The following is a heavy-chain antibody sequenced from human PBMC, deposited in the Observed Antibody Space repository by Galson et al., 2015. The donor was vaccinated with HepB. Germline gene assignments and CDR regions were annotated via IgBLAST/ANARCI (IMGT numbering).Heavy chain of an antibody. J-gene: IGHJ4*02. D-gene: IGHD5-24*01. CDR3: AIGIEMVTIADY. CDR2: IEGTGRT. CDR1: GFTVNSNY. Sequence: SLRLSCAASGFTVNSNYTSWVRLTPWRGLEWVSAIEGTGRTDYADSVEGRFTISRDNSKNTLYLQMNSLRAEDTAVYYCAIGIEMVTIADYWGLGTLVTVSS. V-gene: IGHV3-53*01.